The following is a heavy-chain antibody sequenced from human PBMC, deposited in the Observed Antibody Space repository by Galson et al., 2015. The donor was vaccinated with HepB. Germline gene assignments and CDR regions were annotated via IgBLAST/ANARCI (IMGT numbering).Heavy chain of an antibody. D-gene: IGHD3-3*01. Sequence: QVQLQESGPGLVKPSETLSLTCTVPGGSISSYYWSWIRQPPGKGLEWIGYIYYSGSTNYNPSLKSRVTISVDTSKNQFSLKLSSVTAADTAVYYCARDTDSFWSGPSNWFDPWGQGTLVTVSS. CDR2: IYYSGST. CDR1: GGSISSYY. J-gene: IGHJ5*02. V-gene: IGHV4-59*01. CDR3: ARDTDSFWSGPSNWFDP.